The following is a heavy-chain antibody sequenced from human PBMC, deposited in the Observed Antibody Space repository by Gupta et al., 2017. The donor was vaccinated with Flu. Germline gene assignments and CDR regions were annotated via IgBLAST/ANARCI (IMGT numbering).Heavy chain of an antibody. CDR2: INHGGSA. D-gene: IGHD3-16*01. CDR1: DWSFSGFY. J-gene: IGHJ2*01. CDR3: ARGGLGIMMWYFDL. V-gene: IGHV4-34*01. Sequence: QEQVQQWGAGLLKPSETLSLTCAVYDWSFSGFYWSWIRQSPGKGLEWIGEINHGGSANYNPSLKSRVTISLDTSKKQFSLKLTSVTAADTAVYYCARGGLGIMMWYFDLWGRGTPVTVSS.